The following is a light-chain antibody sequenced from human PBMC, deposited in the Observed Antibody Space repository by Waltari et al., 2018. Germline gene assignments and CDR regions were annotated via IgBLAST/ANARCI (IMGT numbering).Light chain of an antibody. CDR2: DAS. CDR1: QDIANY. J-gene: IGKJ5*01. Sequence: DTQMTQSTPSLSASVGDRVTITCQASQDIANYLGWYQKKPGKAPKLLIYDASTLATGVPSRFSGRGSGTDFTLIITGLQPEDVATYYCQQYDHMPITFGQGTRAEIE. V-gene: IGKV1-33*01. CDR3: QQYDHMPIT.